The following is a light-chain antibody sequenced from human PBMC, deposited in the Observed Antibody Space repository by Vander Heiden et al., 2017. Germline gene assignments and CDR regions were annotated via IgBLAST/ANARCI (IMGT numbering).Light chain of an antibody. V-gene: IGKV3-15*01. Sequence: EIVMPQSPATLSVSTGERATLSCRASQSISSNLTWYQAKPGQAPRLLIHDASTRATGLPARFSGSGSGTEFTLAISGLQSEDFAVYYCQQYNSWPITFGQGTRLEIK. J-gene: IGKJ5*01. CDR1: QSISSN. CDR3: QQYNSWPIT. CDR2: DAS.